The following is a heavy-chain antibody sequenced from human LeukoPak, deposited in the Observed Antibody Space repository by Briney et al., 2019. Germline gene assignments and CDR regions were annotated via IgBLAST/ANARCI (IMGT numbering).Heavy chain of an antibody. CDR2: IYYSGST. V-gene: IGHV4-59*01. D-gene: IGHD1-26*01. CDR1: GGSLTNYY. J-gene: IGHJ4*02. CDR3: ARVVGATGSSDY. Sequence: SETLSLTCTVSGGSLTNYYWSWLRQPPGERLEWIGYIYYSGSTDYNPSLKSRVTMSVDTSKNQFSLKLNSVTPADTAVYYCARVVGATGSSDYWGQGTLVTVSS.